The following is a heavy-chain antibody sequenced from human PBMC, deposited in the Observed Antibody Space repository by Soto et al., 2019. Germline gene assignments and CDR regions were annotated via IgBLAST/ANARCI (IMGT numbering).Heavy chain of an antibody. CDR1: GYTFTSYG. CDR2: ISAYNGNT. V-gene: IGHV1-18*01. D-gene: IGHD2-2*01. J-gene: IGHJ5*02. CDR3: ARDMKVPAATFDLAP. Sequence: GASVKVSCKASGYTFTSYGISWVRQAPGQGLEWMGWISAYNGNTNYAQKLQGRVTMTTDTSTSTAYMELRSLRSDDTAVYYCARDMKVPAATFDLAPWGQGTLVTVSS.